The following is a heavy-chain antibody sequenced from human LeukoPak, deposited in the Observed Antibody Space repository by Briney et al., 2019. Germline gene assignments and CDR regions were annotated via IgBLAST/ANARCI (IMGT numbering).Heavy chain of an antibody. D-gene: IGHD3-9*01. CDR1: GGSFSGYY. V-gene: IGHV4-34*01. CDR3: ARERPSYYDVLTGYYPRSLPYYFDY. Sequence: SETLSLTCAVYGGSFSGYYWSWIRQPPGKGLEWIGEINHSGSTNYNPSLKSRVTISVDTSKNQFSLKLSSVTAADTAVYYCARERPSYYDVLTGYYPRSLPYYFDYWGQGTLVTVSS. J-gene: IGHJ4*02. CDR2: INHSGST.